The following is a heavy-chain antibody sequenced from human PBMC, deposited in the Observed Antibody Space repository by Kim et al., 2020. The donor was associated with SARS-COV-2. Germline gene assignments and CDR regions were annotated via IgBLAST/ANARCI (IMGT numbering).Heavy chain of an antibody. Sequence: GGSLRLSCAASGFTFSNAWMSWVRQVAGKGLEWVARIKTKTDSETTDYAPLVTGRFTISRDDSKGTVYLQMNSLRAEETAMYYCTTIISAAARGSWGQGTLVTVSS. J-gene: IGHJ5*02. CDR2: IKTKTDSETT. CDR3: TTIISAAARGS. D-gene: IGHD2-2*01. CDR1: GFTFSNAW. V-gene: IGHV3-15*01.